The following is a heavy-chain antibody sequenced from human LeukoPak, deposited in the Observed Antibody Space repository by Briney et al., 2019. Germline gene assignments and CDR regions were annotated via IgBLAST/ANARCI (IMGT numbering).Heavy chain of an antibody. CDR1: GYTFTSYA. Sequence: ASVKVSCKASGYTFTSYAMHWVRQAPGQRLEWMGWINAGNGNTKYSQKFQGRVTITRGTSASTAYMELSSLRSEDTAVYYCARDQRLYYGSGSYNPWYFDLWGRGTLVTVSS. CDR2: INAGNGNT. V-gene: IGHV1-3*01. CDR3: ARDQRLYYGSGSYNPWYFDL. D-gene: IGHD3-10*01. J-gene: IGHJ2*01.